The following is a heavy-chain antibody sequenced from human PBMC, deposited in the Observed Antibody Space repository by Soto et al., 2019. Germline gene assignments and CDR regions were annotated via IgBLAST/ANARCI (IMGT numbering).Heavy chain of an antibody. V-gene: IGHV4-59*01. CDR1: GGSISSYY. CDR3: ARRAFGSFDS. CDR2: IYYSGST. Sequence: SETLSLSCTVSGGSISSYYWSWIRQPPGKGLEWIGYIYYSGSTNYNSSLRGRVTISVDTSKNQFSLKVSSVTAADTAVYYCARRAFGSFDSWGQGTLVTVS. D-gene: IGHD1-26*01. J-gene: IGHJ4*02.